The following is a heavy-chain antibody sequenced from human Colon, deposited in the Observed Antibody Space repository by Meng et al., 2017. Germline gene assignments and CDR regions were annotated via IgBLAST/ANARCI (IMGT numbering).Heavy chain of an antibody. J-gene: IGHJ5*02. D-gene: IGHD4-17*01. CDR2: IYYTGNT. Sequence: QVPLQVSRLGLVGPSEPLSLTCSVSGASVSSDSHYWSWIRQSPGKGLEWIGYIYYTGNTNYNPSLASRVSMSLDTSKNHFSLHLTSVTAADTAIYYCARVNGDFDEAWFDPWGQGTLVTVSS. CDR3: ARVNGDFDEAWFDP. V-gene: IGHV4-61*03. CDR1: GASVSSDSHY.